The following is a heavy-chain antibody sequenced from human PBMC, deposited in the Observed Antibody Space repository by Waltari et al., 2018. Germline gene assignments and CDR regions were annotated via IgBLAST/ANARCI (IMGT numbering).Heavy chain of an antibody. D-gene: IGHD5-12*01. CDR1: GGSLSSYY. Sequence: QVQLQESGPGLVKPSETLSLTCTVSGGSLSSYYWSWIRKPPGKGLEWIGYIYTSGSTNYNPSLKSRVTISVDTSKNQFSLKLSSVTAADTAVYYCARVRRSGYDFGWFDPWGQGTLVTVSS. V-gene: IGHV4-4*09. CDR3: ARVRRSGYDFGWFDP. J-gene: IGHJ5*02. CDR2: IYTSGST.